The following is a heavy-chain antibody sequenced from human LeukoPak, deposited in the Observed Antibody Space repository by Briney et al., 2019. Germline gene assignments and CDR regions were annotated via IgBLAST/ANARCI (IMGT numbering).Heavy chain of an antibody. CDR1: GFPFSKYV. CDR3: ASSYYDILTGPTELNY. J-gene: IGHJ4*01. CDR2: IWYDGTHK. D-gene: IGHD3-9*01. V-gene: IGHV3-33*01. Sequence: TGGSLRLSCAASGFPFSKYVMHWVRQAPGKGLEWVALIWYDGTHKYYADSVKGRFTVSRDNSKNTLFLQMNRLRVEDTAVYYCASSYYDILTGPTELNYWGQGTLVIVSS.